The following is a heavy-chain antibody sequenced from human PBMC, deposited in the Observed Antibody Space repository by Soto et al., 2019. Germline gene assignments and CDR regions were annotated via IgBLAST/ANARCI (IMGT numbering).Heavy chain of an antibody. D-gene: IGHD1-1*01. J-gene: IGHJ4*02. CDR2: ISHRGTT. CDR3: GNTSRNNWAPDN. CDR1: GGSISNTYY. V-gene: IGHV4-4*02. Sequence: QVQLQESGPGLVKPSGTLSLTCAVSGGSISNTYYWSWVRQPPGKGLEWIGEISHRGTTDYNPSLKRRGTMAIDKAKNQFPLTLNSGTPPDKAVEYWGNTSRNNWAPDNWGQGTLVTVSS.